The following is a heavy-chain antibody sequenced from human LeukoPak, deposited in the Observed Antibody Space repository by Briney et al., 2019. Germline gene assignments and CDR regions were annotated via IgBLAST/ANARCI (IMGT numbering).Heavy chain of an antibody. D-gene: IGHD5-12*01. CDR3: AKDRGTQRYSGRKDYYFDY. V-gene: IGHV3-30*02. J-gene: IGHJ4*02. CDR1: GFTFSSYG. Sequence: GGSLRLSCAASGFTFSSYGMHWVRQAPGKGLEWVAFMRYDGSNKYYADSVKGRFTISRDNSKNTLYLQMNSLRAEDTAVYYCAKDRGTQRYSGRKDYYFDYWGQGTLVTVSS. CDR2: MRYDGSNK.